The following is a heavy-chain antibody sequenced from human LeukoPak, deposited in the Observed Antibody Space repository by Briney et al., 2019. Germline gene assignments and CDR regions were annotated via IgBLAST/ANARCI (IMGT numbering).Heavy chain of an antibody. CDR2: IYYSGNT. CDR3: TREYSSSSDY. J-gene: IGHJ4*02. D-gene: IGHD6-6*01. V-gene: IGHV4-39*02. CDR1: GGSISSSSHH. Sequence: PSETLSLTRTVSGGSISSSSHHWSWVRQPPGKGLEWIGSIYYSGNTYYNPSLKSRVTISVDTSKNQFSLKLTSVTAADTAVYYCTREYSSSSDYWGQGTLVTVSS.